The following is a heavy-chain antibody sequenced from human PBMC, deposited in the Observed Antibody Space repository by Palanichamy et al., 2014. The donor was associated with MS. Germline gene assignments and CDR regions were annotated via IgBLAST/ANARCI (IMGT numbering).Heavy chain of an antibody. Sequence: IYPGDSDTRYSPSFQGQVTISADKSVSTAYLQWSSLKASDTAMYYCARQGTRGYSYGTYYYYGMDVWGQGTTVTVSS. CDR2: IYPGDSDT. V-gene: IGHV5-51*01. J-gene: IGHJ6*02. CDR3: ARQGTRGYSYGTYYYYGMDV. D-gene: IGHD5-18*01.